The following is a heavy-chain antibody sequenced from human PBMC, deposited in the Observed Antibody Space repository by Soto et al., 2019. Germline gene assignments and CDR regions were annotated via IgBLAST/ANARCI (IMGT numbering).Heavy chain of an antibody. CDR2: IYYSGST. CDR3: ARALKLRLLDYYYYMDV. V-gene: IGHV4-59*01. Sequence: PSETLSLTCTVSGGSISSYYWSWIRQPPGKGLEWIGYIYYSGSTNYNPSLKSRVTISVDTSKNQFSLKLSSVTAADTAVYYCARALKLRLLDYYYYMDVWGKGTTVTVS. CDR1: GGSISSYY. D-gene: IGHD3-3*01. J-gene: IGHJ6*03.